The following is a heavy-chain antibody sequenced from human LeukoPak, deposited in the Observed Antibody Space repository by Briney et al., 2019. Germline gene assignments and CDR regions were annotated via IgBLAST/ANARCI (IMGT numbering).Heavy chain of an antibody. J-gene: IGHJ4*02. Sequence: ASVKVSCKASGYTFTGYYMHWVRQAPGQGLEWMGWINPNSGGTNYAQKFQGRVTMTRDTSISTAYMELSRLRSDDTAVYYCARDAADYDSSGVDYWGQGTLVTVSS. V-gene: IGHV1-2*02. CDR3: ARDAADYDSSGVDY. CDR1: GYTFTGYY. CDR2: INPNSGGT. D-gene: IGHD3-22*01.